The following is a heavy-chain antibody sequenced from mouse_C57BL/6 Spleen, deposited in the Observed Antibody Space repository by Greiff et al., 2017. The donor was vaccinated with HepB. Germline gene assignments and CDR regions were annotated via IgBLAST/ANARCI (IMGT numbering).Heavy chain of an antibody. D-gene: IGHD2-5*01. CDR1: GYTFTDYN. V-gene: IGHV1-18*01. CDR3: ARRTYYSNYDAMDY. Sequence: EVQLQQSGPELVKPGASVKIPCKASGYTFTDYNMDWVKQSHGKSLEWIGDINPNNGGTIYNQKFKGKATLTLDKSSSTAYMELRSLTSEDTAVYYCARRTYYSNYDAMDYWGQGTSVTVSS. J-gene: IGHJ4*01. CDR2: INPNNGGT.